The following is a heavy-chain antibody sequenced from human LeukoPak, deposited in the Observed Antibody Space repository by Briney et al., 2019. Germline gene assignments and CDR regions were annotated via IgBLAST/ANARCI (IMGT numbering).Heavy chain of an antibody. CDR1: GRSVSNGSYY. CDR2: IYYTGST. CDR3: ARGPRPLTTVVFDF. Sequence: PSETLSLTCTVSGRSVSNGSYYWSWIRQPPGKGLEWIGYIYYTGSTNYSPSLTSRVTISLDTSKTQFSLKLSSVTAADAAVYFCARGPRPLTTVVFDFWGQGTLVTVSS. J-gene: IGHJ4*02. D-gene: IGHD4-23*01. V-gene: IGHV4-61*01.